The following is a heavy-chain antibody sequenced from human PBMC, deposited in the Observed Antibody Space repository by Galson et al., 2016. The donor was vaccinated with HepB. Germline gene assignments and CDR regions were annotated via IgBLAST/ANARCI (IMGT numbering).Heavy chain of an antibody. CDR1: GFTFSDYY. D-gene: IGHD3-3*01. CDR2: ISSSGSTI. Sequence: SLRLSCAASGFTFSDYYMSWIRQAPGKGLGWVSYISSSGSTIYYADSVKGRFTISRDNAKNSLYLQMNSLRAEDTAVYYCARMSNFWSGYYIGYYGMDVWGQGTRSPSP. CDR3: ARMSNFWSGYYIGYYGMDV. V-gene: IGHV3-11*01. J-gene: IGHJ6*02.